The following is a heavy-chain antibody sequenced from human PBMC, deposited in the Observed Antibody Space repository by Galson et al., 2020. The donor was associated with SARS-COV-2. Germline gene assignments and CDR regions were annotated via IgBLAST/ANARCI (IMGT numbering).Heavy chain of an antibody. CDR3: ARGGSRPIMVFDYYYFYMDV. Sequence: SETLSLTCAVYGGSFSDYSWTWVRQPPGKGLEWIGEISHSGSTNYNPSLKSRVFISVDTSKNQFSLKLSSVTAADTAVYYCARGGSRPIMVFDYYYFYMDVWGKGTTVTVSS. D-gene: IGHD2-8*01. V-gene: IGHV4-34*01. J-gene: IGHJ6*03. CDR2: ISHSGST. CDR1: GGSFSDYS.